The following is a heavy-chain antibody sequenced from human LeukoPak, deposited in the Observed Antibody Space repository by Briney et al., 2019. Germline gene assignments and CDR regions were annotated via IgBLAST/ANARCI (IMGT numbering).Heavy chain of an antibody. V-gene: IGHV4-34*01. Sequence: KPSETLSLTCAVYGGSFSGYYWSWIRQPPGKGLEWIGEINHSGSTNYNPSLKSRVTISVDTSKSQFSLKLSSVTAADTAVYYCARRSFPYYDFWSGWYNWFDPWGQGTLVTVSS. D-gene: IGHD3-3*01. J-gene: IGHJ5*02. CDR2: INHSGST. CDR3: ARRSFPYYDFWSGWYNWFDP. CDR1: GGSFSGYY.